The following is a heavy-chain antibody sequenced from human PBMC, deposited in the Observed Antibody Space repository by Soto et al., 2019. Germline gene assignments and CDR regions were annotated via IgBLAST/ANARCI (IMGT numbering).Heavy chain of an antibody. D-gene: IGHD6-19*01. Sequence: GESLKISCKGSGYSFTSYWIGWVRQMPGKGLEWMGIIYPGDSDTRYSPSFQGQVTISADKSISTAYLQWSSLKASDTAMYYCARHSIAVAGPKNNWFDPWGQGTLVTVSS. CDR1: GYSFTSYW. CDR3: ARHSIAVAGPKNNWFDP. V-gene: IGHV5-51*01. J-gene: IGHJ5*02. CDR2: IYPGDSDT.